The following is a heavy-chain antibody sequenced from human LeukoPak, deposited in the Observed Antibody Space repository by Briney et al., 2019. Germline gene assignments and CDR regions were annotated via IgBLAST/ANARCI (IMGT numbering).Heavy chain of an antibody. CDR2: FHHSGST. D-gene: IGHD5-24*01. Sequence: SETLSLTCTVSGYSISSGYYWSWIRQPPGKGLDWIGFFHHSGSTNYNPSFKSRVTISADTSNNNFSLRLTSVTASDTAVYYCAGGWLPDKNDFWGQGTLVTVSA. CDR3: AGGWLPDKNDF. J-gene: IGHJ4*02. V-gene: IGHV4-38-2*02. CDR1: GYSISSGYY.